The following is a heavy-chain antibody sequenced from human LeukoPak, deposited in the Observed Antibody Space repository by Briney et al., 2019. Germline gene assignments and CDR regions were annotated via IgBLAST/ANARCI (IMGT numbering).Heavy chain of an antibody. J-gene: IGHJ6*03. D-gene: IGHD1-26*01. V-gene: IGHV3-21*01. CDR2: ISSSSSYI. CDR1: GFTFSNYS. CDR3: ARKGGATTYGKYYYYMDV. Sequence: GGSLRLSCAASGFTFSNYSMNWVRQAPGKGPEWVSSISSSSSYIYYADSVKGRFTISRDNAKNSLYLQMNSLRAEDTAVYYCARKGGATTYGKYYYYMDVWGKGTTVTISS.